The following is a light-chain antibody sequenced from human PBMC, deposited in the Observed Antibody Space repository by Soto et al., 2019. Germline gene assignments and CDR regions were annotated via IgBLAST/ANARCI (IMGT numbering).Light chain of an antibody. CDR3: QQYHSMPSP. V-gene: IGKV4-1*01. Sequence: DIVMTQSPDSLPVSLGERATINCKSSQSVLHSSDNKNYLAWYQQKPGQPPKLLIYWASTRESGVSDRFSGSGSGTDFTLTISSLQAEDVAVYYCQQYHSMPSPFGQGTILEIK. J-gene: IGKJ2*01. CDR1: QSVLHSSDNKNY. CDR2: WAS.